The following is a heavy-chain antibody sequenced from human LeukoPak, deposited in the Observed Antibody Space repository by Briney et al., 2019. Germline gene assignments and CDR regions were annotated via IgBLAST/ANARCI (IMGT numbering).Heavy chain of an antibody. J-gene: IGHJ4*02. Sequence: SETLSLTCTVSGGSINTYYWSWIRQPPGKGLEWIGCFYNSGSTNYNPSLKSRATISVDTSTNQFSLKLASVTAADTAVYYCASTLRWLAFDYWGRGSLVTVSS. CDR3: ASTLRWLAFDY. V-gene: IGHV4-59*01. CDR2: FYNSGST. CDR1: GGSINTYY. D-gene: IGHD6-19*01.